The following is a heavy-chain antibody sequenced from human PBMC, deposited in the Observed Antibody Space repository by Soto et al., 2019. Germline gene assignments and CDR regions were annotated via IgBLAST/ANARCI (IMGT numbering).Heavy chain of an antibody. V-gene: IGHV4-34*01. Sequence: SETLSLTCAVYGGSFSGYYWSWIRQPPGKGLEWIGEINHSGSTNYSPSLKSRVTISVDTSKNQFSLKLSSVTAADTAVYYCARGRHILTGYYRDLNYGMDVWGQGTTVTVSS. CDR1: GGSFSGYY. CDR2: INHSGST. J-gene: IGHJ6*02. CDR3: ARGRHILTGYYRDLNYGMDV. D-gene: IGHD3-9*01.